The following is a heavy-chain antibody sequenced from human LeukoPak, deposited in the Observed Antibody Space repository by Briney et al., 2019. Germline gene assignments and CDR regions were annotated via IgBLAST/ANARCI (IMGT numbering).Heavy chain of an antibody. J-gene: IGHJ4*02. CDR3: ARAYYYDSSGYYYFDY. V-gene: IGHV3-21*01. CDR1: GFTFSSYS. Sequence: GGSLRLSCAASGFTFSSYSMNWIRQAPGKGLEWVSSISSSSSYIYYADSVKGRFTISRDNAKNSLYLQMNSLRAEDTAVYYCARAYYYDSSGYYYFDYWGQGTLVTVSS. CDR2: ISSSSSYI. D-gene: IGHD3-22*01.